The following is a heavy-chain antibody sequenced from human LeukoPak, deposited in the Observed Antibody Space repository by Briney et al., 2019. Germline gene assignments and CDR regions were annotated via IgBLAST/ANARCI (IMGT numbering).Heavy chain of an antibody. Sequence: GASVKVSCKASGYTFTSYGISWVRQAPGQGLEWMGGIIPIFGTANYAQKFQGRVTITADESTSTAYMELSSLRSEDTAVYYCARDRGDSSSWYAFDYWGQGTLVTVSS. CDR3: ARDRGDSSSWYAFDY. J-gene: IGHJ4*02. CDR1: GYTFTSYG. V-gene: IGHV1-69*13. D-gene: IGHD6-13*01. CDR2: IIPIFGTA.